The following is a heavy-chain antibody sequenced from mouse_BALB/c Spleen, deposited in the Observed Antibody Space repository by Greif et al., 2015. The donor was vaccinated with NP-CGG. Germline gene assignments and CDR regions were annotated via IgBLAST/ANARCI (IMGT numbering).Heavy chain of an antibody. CDR3: ARHPPMITAENAMDY. J-gene: IGHJ4*01. V-gene: IGHV5-6*01. CDR1: GFTFSSYG. CDR2: ISSGGSYT. D-gene: IGHD2-4*01. Sequence: EVKVVESGGDLVKPGGSLKLSCAASGFTFSSYGMSWVRQTPDKRLEWVATISSGGSYTYYPDSVKGRFTISRDNAKNTLYLQMSSLKSEDTAMYYCARHPPMITAENAMDYWGQGTSVTVSS.